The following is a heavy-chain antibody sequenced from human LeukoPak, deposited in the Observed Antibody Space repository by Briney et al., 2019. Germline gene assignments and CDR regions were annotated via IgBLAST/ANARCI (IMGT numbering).Heavy chain of an antibody. CDR2: ISSNSGGI. CDR3: AKDVQRTGNAYYNYFDY. CDR1: GFIFDDYA. D-gene: IGHD3-22*01. Sequence: GGSLTLSCAASGFIFDDYAMHWVRQAPGKGLEWVSGISSNSGGIGYADSVQGRFTISRDNAKNSLYLQMNSLRPEDTAFYYCAKDVQRTGNAYYNYFDYWGQGTLVTISS. V-gene: IGHV3-9*01. J-gene: IGHJ4*02.